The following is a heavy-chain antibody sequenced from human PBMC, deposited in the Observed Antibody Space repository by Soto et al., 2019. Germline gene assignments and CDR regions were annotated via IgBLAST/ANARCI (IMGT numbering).Heavy chain of an antibody. CDR1: GGSISSSSYY. D-gene: IGHD3-9*01. Sequence: PSETLSLTCTVSGGSISSSSYYWGWIRQPPGKGLEWIGSIYYSGSTYYNPSLKSRVTISVDTSKNQFSLKLSSVTAADTAVYYCAPTDILTYYFDYWGQGTLVTVSS. CDR3: APTDILTYYFDY. CDR2: IYYSGST. V-gene: IGHV4-39*01. J-gene: IGHJ4*02.